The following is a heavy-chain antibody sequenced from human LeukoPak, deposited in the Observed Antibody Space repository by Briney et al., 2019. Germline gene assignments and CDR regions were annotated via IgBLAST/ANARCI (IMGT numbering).Heavy chain of an antibody. Sequence: GGSLRHSCATSGFSFTDYPMNWVRQDPGKGLEWISNIRTTAEGAKYAYYADSVKGRVTISRDDGKNTLYLHMNSLRDDDTAVYHGAKGKRYAFDYWGQGILVTVSS. V-gene: IGHV3-48*02. D-gene: IGHD3-9*01. CDR2: IRTTAEGAKYA. CDR3: AKGKRYAFDY. J-gene: IGHJ4*02. CDR1: GFSFTDYP.